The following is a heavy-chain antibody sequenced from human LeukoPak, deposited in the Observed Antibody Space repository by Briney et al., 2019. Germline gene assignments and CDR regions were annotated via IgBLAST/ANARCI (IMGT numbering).Heavy chain of an antibody. CDR1: GYTFTSYG. Sequence: ASVKVSCKASGYTFTSYGISWVRQAPGQGLEWMGWISAYNGNTNYAQKLQGRVTMTTDTSTSTAYMELRSLRSDDTAVYYCARDPSGSYPYGMDVWGQGTTVTVSS. J-gene: IGHJ6*02. V-gene: IGHV1-18*01. D-gene: IGHD1-26*01. CDR2: ISAYNGNT. CDR3: ARDPSGSYPYGMDV.